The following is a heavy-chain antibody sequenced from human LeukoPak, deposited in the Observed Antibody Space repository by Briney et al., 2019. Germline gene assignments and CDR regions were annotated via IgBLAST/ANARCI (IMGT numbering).Heavy chain of an antibody. CDR2: ISSSSSYI. CDR1: GFTFSSYG. Sequence: GGSLRLSCAASGFTFSSYGMHWVRQAPGKGLEWVSSISSSSSYIYYADSVKGRFTISRDNAKNSLYLQMNSLRAEDTAVYYCARGPTTQYYFDYWGRGTLVTVSS. CDR3: ARGPTTQYYFDY. D-gene: IGHD1-14*01. V-gene: IGHV3-21*01. J-gene: IGHJ4*02.